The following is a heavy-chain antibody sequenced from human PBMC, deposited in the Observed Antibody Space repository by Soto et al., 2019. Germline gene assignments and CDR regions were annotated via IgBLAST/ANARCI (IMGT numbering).Heavy chain of an antibody. D-gene: IGHD1-1*01. Sequence: EVQLVESGGGLVKPGGSLRLSCAASGFIFSSYSMNWVRQAPGKGLEWVSCISSSGSHAYYADSVKGRITISIDNAKESLYLQMNSLRAEDTAVYYCARDRDGYNPVDYWGQGTLVTVSS. CDR1: GFIFSSYS. J-gene: IGHJ4*02. CDR2: ISSSGSHA. V-gene: IGHV3-21*01. CDR3: ARDRDGYNPVDY.